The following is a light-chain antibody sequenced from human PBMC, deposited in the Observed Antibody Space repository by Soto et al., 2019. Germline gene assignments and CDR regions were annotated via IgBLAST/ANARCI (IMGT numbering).Light chain of an antibody. J-gene: IGKJ5*01. Sequence: ETVLTQSPATLSLSPVEVATLTFMASQSLGSYLAWYQQKPGQAPRLLIYDASTRATGVPARFSGSGSGTDFTLTISRLEPEDFAVYYCQQYGSSHFTFGQGTRLEIK. CDR2: DAS. V-gene: IGKV3-20*01. CDR1: QSLGSY. CDR3: QQYGSSHFT.